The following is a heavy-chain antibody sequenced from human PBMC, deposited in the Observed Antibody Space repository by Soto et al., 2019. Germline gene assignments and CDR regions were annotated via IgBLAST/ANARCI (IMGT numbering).Heavy chain of an antibody. CDR3: ASMYYYDSSGYSRAAGYYYYGIDV. V-gene: IGHV4-39*01. D-gene: IGHD3-22*01. J-gene: IGHJ6*02. CDR2: IYYSGST. Sequence: PSETLSLTCTVSGGSISSSSYYWGWIRQPPGKGLEWIGSIYYSGSTYYNPSLKSRVTISVDTSKNGFSLKLSAVTAADTAVYYCASMYYYDSSGYSRAAGYYYYGIDVWGQGTTVTVSS. CDR1: GGSISSSSYY.